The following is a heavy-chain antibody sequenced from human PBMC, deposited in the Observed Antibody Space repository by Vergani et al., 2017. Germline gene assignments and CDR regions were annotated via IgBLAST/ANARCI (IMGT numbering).Heavy chain of an antibody. J-gene: IGHJ6*02. CDR1: GFSFRNAW. Sequence: EVQLVESGGGIVKPGGSLRLSCVASGFSFRNAWMNWVRRTPGKGLEWVCRIKSTFDRGTTDYAAAVKGRFTISRDDSKNTLFLQMNGLKTEDIGVYYCTTDPRYCGDGSCYWLRDHHYYGMDVWGQETTVTVSS. D-gene: IGHD2-21*01. V-gene: IGHV3-15*07. CDR3: TTDPRYCGDGSCYWLRDHHYYGMDV. CDR2: IKSTFDRGTT.